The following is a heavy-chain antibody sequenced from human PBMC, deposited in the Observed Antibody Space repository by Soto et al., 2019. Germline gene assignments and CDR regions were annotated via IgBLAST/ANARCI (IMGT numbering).Heavy chain of an antibody. CDR2: IYYSGST. CDR3: ARLKADWFDP. CDR1: GGSISSYY. Sequence: QVQLQESGPGLVKPSETLSLTCTVSGGSISSYYWSWIRQPPGKGLEWIGYIYYSGSTNYNPSLKSRVTISVDTSKNQFSLKLSSVTAADTAVYYCARLKADWFDPWGQGTLVTVSS. V-gene: IGHV4-59*01. J-gene: IGHJ5*02.